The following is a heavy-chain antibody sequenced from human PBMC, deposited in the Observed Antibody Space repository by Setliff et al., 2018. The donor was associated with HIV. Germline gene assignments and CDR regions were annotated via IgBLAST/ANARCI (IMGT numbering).Heavy chain of an antibody. V-gene: IGHV1-2*06. CDR1: GYTLSELS. Sequence: ASVKVSCKVSGYTLSELSRHWVRQAPGQGLEWMGRTNPNSGGTKYAQKFQGRVTMTRDTSISTAYMELSRLISDDTAVYYCARESRDIVATSPLDYWGQGTLVTVSS. CDR2: TNPNSGGT. CDR3: ARESRDIVATSPLDY. D-gene: IGHD5-12*01. J-gene: IGHJ4*02.